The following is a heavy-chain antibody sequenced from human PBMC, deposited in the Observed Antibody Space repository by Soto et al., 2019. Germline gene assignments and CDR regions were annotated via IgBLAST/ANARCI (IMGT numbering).Heavy chain of an antibody. CDR3: ARGGDVNYYHGMDV. CDR2: ISAYNGKT. D-gene: IGHD5-12*01. CDR1: GYTFTSYG. Sequence: ASVKVSCKDSGYTFTSYGISWVRQAPGQGLEWMGWISAYNGKTNYAQNVQGRVTMTTDTSTRTAYMDLRSLRSDDTAVYYCARGGDVNYYHGMDVWGQGTTVTV. V-gene: IGHV1-18*01. J-gene: IGHJ6*02.